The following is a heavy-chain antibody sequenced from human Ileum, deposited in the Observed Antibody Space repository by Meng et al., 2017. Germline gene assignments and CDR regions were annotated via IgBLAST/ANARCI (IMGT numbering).Heavy chain of an antibody. Sequence: QVPLQQWGAGLLKPSETLSLTCTVSGGSVSSSWSWIRQPPGKGLEWIGHIYYSGNTNYNPSLKSRVTISVDTSKNQFSLKLSSVTAADTAVYFCARDRRDSSGWFYFDYWAQGTLVTVSS. CDR2: IYYSGNT. V-gene: IGHV4-59*02. CDR1: GGSVSSS. J-gene: IGHJ4*02. CDR3: ARDRRDSSGWFYFDY. D-gene: IGHD6-19*01.